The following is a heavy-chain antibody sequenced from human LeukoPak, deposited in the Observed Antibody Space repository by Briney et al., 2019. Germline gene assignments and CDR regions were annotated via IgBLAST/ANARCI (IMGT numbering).Heavy chain of an antibody. Sequence: GGSLRLSCAASGFTFSSYSMNWVRQAPGKGLEWVSSISSSSSYMYYADSVKGRFTISRDNAKNSLYMQVNSLRAEDTAVYYCARGHTAVTRHFDFWGQGTLVTVSS. V-gene: IGHV3-21*01. J-gene: IGHJ4*02. CDR1: GFTFSSYS. D-gene: IGHD4-17*01. CDR2: ISSSSSYM. CDR3: ARGHTAVTRHFDF.